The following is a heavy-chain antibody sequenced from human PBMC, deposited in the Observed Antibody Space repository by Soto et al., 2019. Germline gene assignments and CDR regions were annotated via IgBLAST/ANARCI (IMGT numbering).Heavy chain of an antibody. V-gene: IGHV4-59*01. J-gene: IGHJ4*02. CDR2: IYYSGST. CDR3: AREIPASAIAY. CDR1: GGSISSYY. D-gene: IGHD6-6*01. Sequence: QVQLQESGPGLVKPSETLSLTCTVSGGSISSYYWSWIRQPPGKGLEWIGYIYYSGSTNYNPSLKSRVTISVDTSKNQFSLKLSSVTAADTAVYYCAREIPASAIAYWGQGTLVTVSS.